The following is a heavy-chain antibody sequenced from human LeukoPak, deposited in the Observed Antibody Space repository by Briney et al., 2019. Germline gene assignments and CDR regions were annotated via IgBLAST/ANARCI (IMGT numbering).Heavy chain of an antibody. V-gene: IGHV3-30*18. J-gene: IGHJ1*01. Sequence: GGSLRLSCAASGFTFSSYGMNWVRQAPGKGLEWVAVISYDGSNKYYTDSVKGRFTISRDNAKNSLYLQMNSLRAEDTALYYCAKGPSGIAVAGSPKYFQHWGQGTLVTVSS. D-gene: IGHD6-19*01. CDR3: AKGPSGIAVAGSPKYFQH. CDR2: ISYDGSNK. CDR1: GFTFSSYG.